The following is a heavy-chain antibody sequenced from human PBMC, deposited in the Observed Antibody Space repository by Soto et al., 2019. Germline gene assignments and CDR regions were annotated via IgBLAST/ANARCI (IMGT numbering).Heavy chain of an antibody. CDR2: IYSSGST. V-gene: IGHV4-4*07. J-gene: IGHJ4*02. CDR1: GASISTYY. CDR3: ARGFGSDWYYFDS. Sequence: ETLSLTCTVSGASISTYYWSWIRQTAEKRLEWIGRIYSSGSTIYSPSLKSRVTMSLDTSKNRFSLKLTSVTAADTAVYYCARGFGSDWYYFDSWGQGILVTVSS. D-gene: IGHD2-15*01.